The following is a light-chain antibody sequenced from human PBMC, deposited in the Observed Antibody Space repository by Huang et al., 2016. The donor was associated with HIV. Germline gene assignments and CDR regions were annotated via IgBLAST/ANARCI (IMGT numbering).Light chain of an antibody. J-gene: IGKJ1*01. CDR2: GAS. V-gene: IGKV3-15*01. CDR1: QSVSSN. CDR3: QQYNNWPRT. Sequence: EIVMTQSPATLSVSPGKRATLSCRANQSVSSNLAWYQQKPGQAPRLVIYGASTRATGIPARFSGSGYGTEFTLTISSLQSEDFAVYYCQQYNNWPRTFGQGTKVEIK.